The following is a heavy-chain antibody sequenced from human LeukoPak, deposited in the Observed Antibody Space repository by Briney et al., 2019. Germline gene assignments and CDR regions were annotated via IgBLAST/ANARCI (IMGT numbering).Heavy chain of an antibody. J-gene: IGHJ4*02. CDR2: IHHSGST. V-gene: IGHV4-30-2*01. Sequence: PSETLSLTCAVSGGSISSGGYSWSWIRQPPGKGLEWIGYIHHSGSTYYNPSLKSRVTISVDRSKNQFSLKLSSVTAADTAVYYCASTRGGDCGDYFDYWGQGTLVTVSS. CDR3: ASTRGGDCGDYFDY. D-gene: IGHD4-17*01. CDR1: GGSISSGGYS.